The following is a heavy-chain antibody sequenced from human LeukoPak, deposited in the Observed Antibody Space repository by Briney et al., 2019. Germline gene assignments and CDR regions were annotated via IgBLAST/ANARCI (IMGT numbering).Heavy chain of an antibody. J-gene: IGHJ3*02. D-gene: IGHD3-9*01. V-gene: IGHV5-51*01. CDR2: IYPGDSDT. CDR3: ARDSLRDPTSTGYPPLVDAFDI. Sequence: GESLKISCKGSGYSFTSYWIGWVRQMPGKGLEWMGIIYPGDSDTRYSPSFQGQVTISADKSISTAYLQWSSLKASDTAMYYCARDSLRDPTSTGYPPLVDAFDIWGQGTMVTVSS. CDR1: GYSFTSYW.